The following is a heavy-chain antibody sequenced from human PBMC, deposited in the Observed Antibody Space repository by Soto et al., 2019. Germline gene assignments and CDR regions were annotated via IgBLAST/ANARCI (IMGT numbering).Heavy chain of an antibody. CDR2: MSYDGNNK. V-gene: IGHV3-30*18. J-gene: IGHJ4*02. Sequence: QVQLVESGGGVVQPGGSLTLSCAASGFTFSSYGMHWVRQAPGKGLGWVAVMSYDGNNKYYADSVKGRFTVSRDNSRNTQFLQMHSLRVEDTAVYYCAKGFISGGYCANGICYHFDYWGQGTPVTVSS. D-gene: IGHD2-8*01. CDR3: AKGFISGGYCANGICYHFDY. CDR1: GFTFSSYG.